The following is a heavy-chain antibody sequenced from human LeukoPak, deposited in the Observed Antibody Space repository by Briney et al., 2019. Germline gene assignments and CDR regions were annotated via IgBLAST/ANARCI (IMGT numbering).Heavy chain of an antibody. CDR1: GYTFTNDY. D-gene: IGHD5-12*01. Sequence: ASVKVSCKASGYTFTNDYMHWVRQAPGQGLEWMAIINPSGDSIRYAQKFQGRVTMTRDTSTSTVYMELSSLRSEDTAVYYCARAGGGYDYWGQGTLVTVSS. CDR2: INPSGDSI. CDR3: ARAGGGYDY. V-gene: IGHV1-46*01. J-gene: IGHJ4*02.